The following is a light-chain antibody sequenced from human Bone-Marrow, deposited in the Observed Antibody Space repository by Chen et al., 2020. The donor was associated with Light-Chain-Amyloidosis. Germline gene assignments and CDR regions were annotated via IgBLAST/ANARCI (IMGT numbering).Light chain of an antibody. CDR3: QQHHKWPIT. CDR2: SIS. V-gene: IGKV3-15*01. CDR1: QSISSSY. Sequence: EIVMTQSPATLSVSPGERATLSCRPSQSISSSYLAWYHQKPGQAPRLIIYSISTRATGVPARFSGSGSGTEFTLTISSLQSEDLGVYYCQQHHKWPITFGPGTRVDIK. J-gene: IGKJ3*01.